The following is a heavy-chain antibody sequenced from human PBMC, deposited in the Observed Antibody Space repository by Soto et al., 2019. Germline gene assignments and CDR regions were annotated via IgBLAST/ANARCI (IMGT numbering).Heavy chain of an antibody. V-gene: IGHV3-23*01. Sequence: GSLRLSCAAPGFTFNTYDMSWVRQAPGKGLEWVSSISGSGGSTYYADSVEGRFTISRDNSKNTLYLQMNSLRAEDTAVYSCATLEGSWYFDSWGQGTLVTVSS. J-gene: IGHJ4*02. D-gene: IGHD6-13*01. CDR2: ISGSGGST. CDR3: ATLEGSWYFDS. CDR1: GFTFNTYD.